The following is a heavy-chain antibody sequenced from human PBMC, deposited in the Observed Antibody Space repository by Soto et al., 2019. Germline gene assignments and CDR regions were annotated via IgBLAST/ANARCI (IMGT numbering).Heavy chain of an antibody. V-gene: IGHV4-39*01. CDR1: GGSISSSSSY. D-gene: IGHD4-17*01. J-gene: IGHJ5*02. Sequence: QLQLQESGPGLVKPSETLSLTCTVSGGSISSSSSYWGWIRQPPGKGLEWIGYIYYSGSTNYNPSRTSRVTISVDTSKNQFSLKLNSVTAADTAVYYCARHPRGAAAVTSVINWFDPWGQGARVTVSS. CDR3: ARHPRGAAAVTSVINWFDP. CDR2: IYYSGST.